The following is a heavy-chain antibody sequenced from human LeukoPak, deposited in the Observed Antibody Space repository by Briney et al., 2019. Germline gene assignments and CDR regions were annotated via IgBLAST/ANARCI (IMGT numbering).Heavy chain of an antibody. D-gene: IGHD6-6*01. J-gene: IGHJ4*02. V-gene: IGHV3-15*01. CDR1: GFSFSNAW. Sequence: PGGSLRLSCAASGFSFSNAWMSWVRQAPGKGLEWVGRIKSKTGGGTTEYAAPVKGRLNISRDDSKNTLYLQMNSLKTEDTAVYYCATDSSSSSYYWGQGTLVTVSS. CDR2: IKSKTGGGTT. CDR3: ATDSSSSSYY.